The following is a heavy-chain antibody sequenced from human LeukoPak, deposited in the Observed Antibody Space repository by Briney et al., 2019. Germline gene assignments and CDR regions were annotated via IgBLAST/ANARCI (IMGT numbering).Heavy chain of an antibody. Sequence: GGSLRLSCAASGFTFSSFAMSWVRQAPGKGLEWVSYISSSSSYTNYADSVKGRFTISRDNAKNSLYLQMNSLRAEDTAVYYCARVTMVRGASYYFDYWGQGTLVTVSS. CDR1: GFTFSSFA. CDR2: ISSSSSYT. V-gene: IGHV3-21*05. J-gene: IGHJ4*02. CDR3: ARVTMVRGASYYFDY. D-gene: IGHD3-10*01.